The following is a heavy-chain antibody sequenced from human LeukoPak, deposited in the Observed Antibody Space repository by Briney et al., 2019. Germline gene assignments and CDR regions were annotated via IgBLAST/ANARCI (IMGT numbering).Heavy chain of an antibody. CDR3: ARDRSSGWYYFDY. Sequence: GGSLRLSCAASGFTVSSNYMGWVRQAPGKGLEWVSVIYSGGSTYYADSVKGRFTISRDNSKNTLYLQMNSLRAEDTAVYYCARDRSSGWYYFDYWGQGTLVTVSS. V-gene: IGHV3-66*01. CDR1: GFTVSSNY. D-gene: IGHD6-19*01. J-gene: IGHJ4*02. CDR2: IYSGGST.